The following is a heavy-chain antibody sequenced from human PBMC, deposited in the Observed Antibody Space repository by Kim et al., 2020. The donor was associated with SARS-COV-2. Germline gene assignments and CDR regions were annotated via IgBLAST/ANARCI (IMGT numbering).Heavy chain of an antibody. J-gene: IGHJ6*02. CDR3: VRDGGYSSRWGAHIGMDV. CDR2: INAGHGDT. CDR1: GYTFTYYA. D-gene: IGHD6-13*01. Sequence: ASVKVSCKASGYTFTYYAIHWVRQAPGQRLEWMGWINAGHGDTKYSQSFQGRVTITRDTSASTVYMELSSLRSEDTAVYYCVRDGGYSSRWGAHIGMDVWGQGTTVTVSS. V-gene: IGHV1-3*01.